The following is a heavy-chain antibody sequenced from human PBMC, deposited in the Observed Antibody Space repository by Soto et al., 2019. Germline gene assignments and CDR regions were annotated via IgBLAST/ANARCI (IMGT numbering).Heavy chain of an antibody. J-gene: IGHJ4*02. Sequence: GGSLRLSCAASGFTFSSYGMHWVRQAPGKGLEWVAVISYDGSNKYYADSVKGRFTISRDNSKNTLYLQMNSLRAEDTAVYYCAKDEEYYDSSGLFDYWGQGTLVTVSS. CDR1: GFTFSSYG. V-gene: IGHV3-30*18. D-gene: IGHD3-22*01. CDR3: AKDEEYYDSSGLFDY. CDR2: ISYDGSNK.